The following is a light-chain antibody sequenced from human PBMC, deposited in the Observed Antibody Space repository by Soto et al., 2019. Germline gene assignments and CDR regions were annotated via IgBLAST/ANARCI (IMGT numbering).Light chain of an antibody. CDR2: GAS. CDR3: QQYGSSRPT. V-gene: IGKV3-20*01. CDR1: QSVSID. J-gene: IGKJ1*01. Sequence: EIVMTQSPATLSVSPGESATLSCRASQSVSIDVAWYQQTPGQAPRLLIYGASTRATGIPDRFSGSGSGTDFTLTISRLEPEDSAVYYCQQYGSSRPTFGQGTKVDIK.